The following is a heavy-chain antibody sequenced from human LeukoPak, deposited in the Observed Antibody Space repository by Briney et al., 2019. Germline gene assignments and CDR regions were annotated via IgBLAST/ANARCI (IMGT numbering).Heavy chain of an antibody. V-gene: IGHV4-4*07. CDR2: IYRSGST. J-gene: IGHJ5*02. CDR3: ARDSGTTGEVKFDP. CDR1: GGSISTFY. Sequence: SETLSLTCTVSGGSISTFYWSWIRQPAGKGLEWIGRIYRSGSTDYNPSLKSRVTMSVDTSKNKFSLKLSSVTAADTAVYYCARDSGTTGEVKFDPWGQGTLVTVSS. D-gene: IGHD3-10*01.